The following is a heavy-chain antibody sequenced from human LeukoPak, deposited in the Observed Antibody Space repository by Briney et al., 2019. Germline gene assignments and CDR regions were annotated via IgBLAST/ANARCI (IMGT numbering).Heavy chain of an antibody. CDR3: AKVRIAAAGTAGPGDY. D-gene: IGHD6-13*01. J-gene: IGHJ4*02. V-gene: IGHV3-23*01. Sequence: PGGSLRLSCAAPGFTFSSYAMSWVRQAPGKGLEWVSAISGSGGSTYYADSVKGRFTISRDNSKNTLYLQMNSLRAEDTAVYYCAKVRIAAAGTAGPGDYWGQGTLVTVSS. CDR2: ISGSGGST. CDR1: GFTFSSYA.